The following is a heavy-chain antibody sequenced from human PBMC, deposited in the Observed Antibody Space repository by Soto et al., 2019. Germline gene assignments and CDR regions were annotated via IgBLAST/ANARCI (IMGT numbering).Heavy chain of an antibody. CDR3: ARVVRSGGSCIDY. CDR1: GGSISSGGYS. V-gene: IGHV4-30-2*01. Sequence: QLQLQESGSGLVKPSQTLSLTCAVSGGSISSGGYSWSWIRQPPGKGLEWIGYIYHSGSTYYNPPLKSRVTISVDRSKNQFSLKLSSVTAADTAVYYCARVVRSGGSCIDYWGQGTLVTVSS. D-gene: IGHD2-15*01. J-gene: IGHJ4*02. CDR2: IYHSGST.